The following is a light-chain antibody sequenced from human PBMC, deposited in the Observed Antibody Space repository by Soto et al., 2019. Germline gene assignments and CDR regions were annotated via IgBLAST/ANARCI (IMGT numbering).Light chain of an antibody. Sequence: QSALTQPPSASGSPGQSVTISCTGTSSDVGFYNYVSWYQQHPEKAPQLMIYEVNKRPSGVPDRFSGSKSGNTASLTVSGLQTDDEADYYCTSYAGYNNPVVFGGGTKLTVL. CDR1: SSDVGFYNY. V-gene: IGLV2-8*01. J-gene: IGLJ3*02. CDR3: TSYAGYNNPVV. CDR2: EVN.